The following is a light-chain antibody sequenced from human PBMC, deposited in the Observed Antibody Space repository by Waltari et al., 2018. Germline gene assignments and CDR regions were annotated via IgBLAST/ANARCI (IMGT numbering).Light chain of an antibody. CDR3: QVWDSSSDHVL. V-gene: IGLV3-21*02. J-gene: IGLJ2*01. CDR1: ILGNKY. Sequence: SYELTQPPSVSVSPGQMAKITCGGDILGNKYVHWYQQKAPQAPVLVIFDDSDRPSAITERFAASKSGDTATLTISGVEAGDEADYYCQVWDSSSDHVLFGGGTRLTVL. CDR2: DDS.